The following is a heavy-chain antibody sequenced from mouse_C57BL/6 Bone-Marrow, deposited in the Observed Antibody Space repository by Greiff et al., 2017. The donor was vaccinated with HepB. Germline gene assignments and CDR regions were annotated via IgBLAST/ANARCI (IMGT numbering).Heavy chain of an antibody. Sequence: VQLQPSGAGLVRPRASLTLACKASGHTFSAFEMPLVEQTPVPGLEWIGAIEPETGGTAYNQKFKGKAILSADKSSSTAYMELRSLTSEDSAVYYCTRDRYGSSLYFDYWGQGTTLTVSS. CDR2: IEPETGGT. V-gene: IGHV1-15*01. J-gene: IGHJ2*01. CDR1: GHTFSAFE. CDR3: TRDRYGSSLYFDY. D-gene: IGHD1-1*01.